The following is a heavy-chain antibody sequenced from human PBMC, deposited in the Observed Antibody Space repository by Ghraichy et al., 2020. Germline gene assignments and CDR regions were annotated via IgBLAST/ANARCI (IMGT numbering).Heavy chain of an antibody. CDR2: ISGSGGST. J-gene: IGHJ4*02. CDR1: GFTFSSYA. Sequence: GESLNISCAASGFTFSSYAMSWVRQAPGKGLEWVSAISGSGGSTYYADSVKGRFTISRDNSKNTLYLQMNSLRAEDTAVYYCAEWRDRSAPFDYWGQGTLVTVSS. CDR3: AEWRDRSAPFDY. V-gene: IGHV3-23*01.